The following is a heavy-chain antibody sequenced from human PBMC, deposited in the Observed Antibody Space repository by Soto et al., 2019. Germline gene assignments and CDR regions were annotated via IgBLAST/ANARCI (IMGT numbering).Heavy chain of an antibody. J-gene: IGHJ4*02. CDR1: GITFSSFP. Sequence: EVHLLESGGGLVQPGGSLRLSCEASGITFSSFPMSWVRQAPGEGLEWVSSISANGDGTYYADSVRGHFTISRDNSKNTLYPHMNALTADDTALSSCAKGTRAYCSAGTCSWTVDYWGQGTLVTVSS. CDR3: AKGTRAYCSAGTCSWTVDY. D-gene: IGHD2-15*01. V-gene: IGHV3-23*01. CDR2: ISANGDGT.